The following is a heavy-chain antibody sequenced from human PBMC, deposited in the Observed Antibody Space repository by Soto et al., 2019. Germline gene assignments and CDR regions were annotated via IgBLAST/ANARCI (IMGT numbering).Heavy chain of an antibody. D-gene: IGHD5-18*01. CDR2: IIPIFGTA. V-gene: IGHV1-69*01. Sequence: QVQLVQSGAEVKKPGSSVKVSCKASGGTFSSYAISWVRQAPGQGLEWMGGIIPIFGTANYAQKFQGRVTITADDSTSTAYMELSSLRSEDTAVYYCAREGKIQLWLRDYYYGMDVWGQGTTVTVSS. J-gene: IGHJ6*02. CDR1: GGTFSSYA. CDR3: AREGKIQLWLRDYYYGMDV.